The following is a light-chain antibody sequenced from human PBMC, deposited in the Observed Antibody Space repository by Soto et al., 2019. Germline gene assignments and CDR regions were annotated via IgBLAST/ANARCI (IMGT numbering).Light chain of an antibody. CDR1: SSDVGGYDY. Sequence: QSALTQPASVSGSPGQSIAISCTGTSSDVGGYDYYSWYQQHPDKAPKLMIYEVTKRPSWVSNRFSGYKSANTASLTISVLQADDEADYYCSSHTSGSTRVFGSGTKVTVL. J-gene: IGLJ1*01. V-gene: IGLV2-14*01. CDR2: EVT. CDR3: SSHTSGSTRV.